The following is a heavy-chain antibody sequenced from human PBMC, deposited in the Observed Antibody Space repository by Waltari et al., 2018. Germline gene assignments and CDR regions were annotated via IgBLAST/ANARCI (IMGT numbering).Heavy chain of an antibody. CDR1: GGTFSSYA. J-gene: IGHJ4*02. Sequence: QVQLVQSGAEVKKPGSSVKVSCKASGGTFSSYAISWVRQAPGQGLEWMGRVIPIFGTANDAQKFQCRVTITADKSTSTAYMELSSLRSEDTAVYYCARDENYYDSSGYYHFWGQGTLVTVSS. D-gene: IGHD3-22*01. V-gene: IGHV1-69*08. CDR3: ARDENYYDSSGYYHF. CDR2: VIPIFGTA.